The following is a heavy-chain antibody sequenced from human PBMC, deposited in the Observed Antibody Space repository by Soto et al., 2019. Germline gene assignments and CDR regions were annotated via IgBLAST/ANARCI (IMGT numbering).Heavy chain of an antibody. V-gene: IGHV3-30*18. D-gene: IGHD1-20*01. CDR3: AKGRNWNDRYYYYGMDV. CDR2: ISYDGSNK. CDR1: GFTFSSYG. Sequence: QVQLVESGGGVVQPGRSLSLSCAASGFTFSSYGMHWVRQAPGKGLEWVGVISYDGSNKYYADSVKGRFTISRDNSKNTLYLQMNSLRAEDTAVYYCAKGRNWNDRYYYYGMDVWGPGTTVSVSS. J-gene: IGHJ6*02.